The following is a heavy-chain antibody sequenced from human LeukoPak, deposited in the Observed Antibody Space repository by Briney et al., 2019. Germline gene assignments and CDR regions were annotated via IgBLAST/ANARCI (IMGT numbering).Heavy chain of an antibody. CDR1: GFTFSSYA. Sequence: GGSLRLSCAASGFTFSSYAMHWVRQAPGKGLEWVAVVSYDGSNKYYADSVKGRFTISRDNSKNTLYLQMNSLRAEDTAVYYCAKQEDLWVYDSSGYYLPYFDYWGQGTLVTVSS. CDR3: AKQEDLWVYDSSGYYLPYFDY. CDR2: VSYDGSNK. J-gene: IGHJ4*02. V-gene: IGHV3-30-3*02. D-gene: IGHD3-22*01.